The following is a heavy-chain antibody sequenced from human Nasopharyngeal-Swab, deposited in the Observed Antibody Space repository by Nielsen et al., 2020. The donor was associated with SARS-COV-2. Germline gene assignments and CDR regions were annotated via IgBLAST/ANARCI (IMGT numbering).Heavy chain of an antibody. J-gene: IGHJ6*02. D-gene: IGHD3-22*01. CDR2: IYYSGST. Sequence: SETLSLTCTVSGGSISSGGYYWSWIRPHPGKGLEWIGYIYYSGSTYYNPSLKSRVTISVDTSKNQFSLKLSSVTAADTAVYYCARGRITMIVVVSHLDVWGQGTTVTVSS. CDR1: GGSISSGGYY. CDR3: ARGRITMIVVVSHLDV. V-gene: IGHV4-31*03.